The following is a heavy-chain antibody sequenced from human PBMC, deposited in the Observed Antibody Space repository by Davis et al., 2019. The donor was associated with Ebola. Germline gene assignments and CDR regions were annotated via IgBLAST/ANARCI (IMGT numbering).Heavy chain of an antibody. D-gene: IGHD3-9*01. CDR2: ISSSSSYT. Sequence: GGSLRLSCAASGFTFSDYYMSWIRQAPGKGLEWVSYISSSSSYTNYADSVKGRFTISRDNAKNSLYLQMNSLRAEDTAVYYCARDRMYYDILTGYVGSGISDYWGQGTLVTVSS. CDR1: GFTFSDYY. CDR3: ARDRMYYDILTGYVGSGISDY. J-gene: IGHJ4*02. V-gene: IGHV3-11*06.